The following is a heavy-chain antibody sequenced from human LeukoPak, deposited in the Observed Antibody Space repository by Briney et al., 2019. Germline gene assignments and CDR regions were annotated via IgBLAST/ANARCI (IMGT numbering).Heavy chain of an antibody. Sequence: SETLSLTCTVSGGSISSYYWSWIRQPPGKGLEWIGYIYYSGSTNYNPSLKSRVTISVDTSENQFSLKLSSVTAADTAVYYCARGLSLAHDFDYWGQGTLVTVSS. J-gene: IGHJ4*02. CDR3: ARGLSLAHDFDY. V-gene: IGHV4-59*01. CDR2: IYYSGST. CDR1: GGSISSYY. D-gene: IGHD3-16*01.